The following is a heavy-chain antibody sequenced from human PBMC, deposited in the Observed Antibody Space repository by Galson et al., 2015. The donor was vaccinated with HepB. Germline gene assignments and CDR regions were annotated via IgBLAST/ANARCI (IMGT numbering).Heavy chain of an antibody. Sequence: SVKVSCKASGYTFTNYYMHWVRQAPGQGLEWMGIINPRGGSTNYAQKLQGRVTMTRDTSTTTVYMEPSSLRSEDTAVYYCARDFVLSGIAVAPGYWGQGTLVTVSS. J-gene: IGHJ4*02. CDR1: GYTFTNYY. V-gene: IGHV1-46*04. CDR2: INPRGGST. CDR3: ARDFVLSGIAVAPGY. D-gene: IGHD6-19*01.